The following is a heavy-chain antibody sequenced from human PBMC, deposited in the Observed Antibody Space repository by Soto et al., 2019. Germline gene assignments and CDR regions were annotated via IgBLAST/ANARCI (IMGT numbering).Heavy chain of an antibody. D-gene: IGHD3-10*01. CDR3: ASTNSWKYYFAP. CDR1: GDSISSSTYY. V-gene: IGHV4-39*01. J-gene: IGHJ5*02. CDR2: IYYSGSS. Sequence: SETLSLTCTISGDSISSSTYYWAWIRQPPGKGLEWIGSIYYSGSSYYNPSLKRRVTMSADTSKDQFSLSLSSVTAADTALYFCASTNSWKYYFAPWNQGTLVTVSS.